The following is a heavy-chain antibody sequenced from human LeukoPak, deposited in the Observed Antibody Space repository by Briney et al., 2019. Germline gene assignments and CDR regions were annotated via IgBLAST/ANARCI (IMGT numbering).Heavy chain of an antibody. D-gene: IGHD3-16*01. Sequence: SETLSLTCSVSGGSVTSGTYHWGWIRQPPGKGLEWIGSVYFDGGTHYEPSLQSRVTISVDTSKNQFSLRLSSVTAADTALYYCARDHYYDGRGRFDPWGQGTLVTVSS. CDR2: VYFDGGT. V-gene: IGHV4-39*07. J-gene: IGHJ5*02. CDR1: GGSVTSGTYH. CDR3: ARDHYYDGRGRFDP.